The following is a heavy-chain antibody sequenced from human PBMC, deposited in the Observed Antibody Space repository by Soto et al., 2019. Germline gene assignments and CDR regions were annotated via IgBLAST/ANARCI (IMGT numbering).Heavy chain of an antibody. CDR3: AKDIGWGYGDYEENAFDI. J-gene: IGHJ3*02. CDR2: ISWNSGSI. D-gene: IGHD4-17*01. V-gene: IGHV3-9*01. Sequence: DVQLVESGGGLVQPGRSLRLSCAASGFTFDDYAMHWVRQAPGKGLEWVSGISWNSGSIGYADSVKGRFTISRDNAKNSLYLQMNSLRAEDTALYYCAKDIGWGYGDYEENAFDIWGQGTMVTVSS. CDR1: GFTFDDYA.